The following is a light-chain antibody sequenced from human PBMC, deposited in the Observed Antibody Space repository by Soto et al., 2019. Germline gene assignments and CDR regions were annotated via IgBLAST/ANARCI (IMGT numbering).Light chain of an antibody. CDR1: SNDVGGYNF. J-gene: IGLJ2*01. Sequence: QSALTQPRSVSGSPGQSVTISCTGTSNDVGGYNFVSWYQQHPSKVPKLFIYDVSRRPSGVPDRFSGSKSGNTASLIISGLRAEDEADYYCSSYAGSYTLVFGGGTKLTVL. CDR2: DVS. CDR3: SSYAGSYTLV. V-gene: IGLV2-11*01.